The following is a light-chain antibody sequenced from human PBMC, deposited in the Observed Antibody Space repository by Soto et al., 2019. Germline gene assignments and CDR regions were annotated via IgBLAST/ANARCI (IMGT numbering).Light chain of an antibody. CDR2: DAS. CDR3: QQYNSYPLT. Sequence: DIQMTQSPSTLSASEGDRVTITCRASQSISSWLAWYQQKPGKAPKLLIYDASSLESGVPSRFSGSGSGTEFTLTISSLQPDDFATYYCQQYNSYPLTFGGRTKVEIK. J-gene: IGKJ4*01. V-gene: IGKV1-5*01. CDR1: QSISSW.